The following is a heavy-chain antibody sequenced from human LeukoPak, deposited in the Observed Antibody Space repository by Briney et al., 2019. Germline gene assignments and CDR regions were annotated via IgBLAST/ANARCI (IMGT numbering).Heavy chain of an antibody. Sequence: PSETLSLTCTVAGGSISNRDYYWGWIRQPPGKGLEWIGRIFNSGSFNSGATYSNPSLRSRMTISMDTAKNQFSLSLSSVTAADTAVYFCARSPGFGSSWYDYWGQGTLVTVSS. CDR3: ARSPGFGSSWYDY. D-gene: IGHD6-13*01. CDR2: IFNSGSFNSGAT. J-gene: IGHJ4*02. CDR1: GGSISNRDYY. V-gene: IGHV4-39*07.